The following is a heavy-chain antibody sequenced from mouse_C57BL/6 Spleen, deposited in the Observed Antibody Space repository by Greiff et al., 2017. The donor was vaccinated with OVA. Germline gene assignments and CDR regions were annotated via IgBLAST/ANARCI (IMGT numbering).Heavy chain of an antibody. Sequence: QVQLQQSGPELVKPGASVKISCKASGYAFSSSWMNWVKQRPGKGLEWIGRIYPGDGDTNYNGKFKGKATLTADKSSSTAYMQLSSLTSEDSAVYFCARFYDYDVDWGQGTTLTVSS. CDR1: GYAFSSSW. J-gene: IGHJ2*01. V-gene: IGHV1-82*01. CDR2: IYPGDGDT. D-gene: IGHD2-4*01. CDR3: ARFYDYDVD.